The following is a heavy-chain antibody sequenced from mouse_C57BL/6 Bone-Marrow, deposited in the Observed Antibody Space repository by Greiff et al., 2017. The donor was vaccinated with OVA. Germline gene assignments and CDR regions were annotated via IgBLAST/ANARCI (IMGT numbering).Heavy chain of an antibody. CDR1: GFTFSSYG. J-gene: IGHJ3*01. CDR3: ARQLSWFAY. CDR2: ISSGGSYT. Sequence: EVQLQESGGDLVKPGGSLKLSCAASGFTFSSYGMSWVRQTPDKRLEWVATISSGGSYTYYPDSVKGRFTISRDNAKNTLYLQMSSLKSEDTAMYYCARQLSWFAYWGQGTLVTVSA. V-gene: IGHV5-6*01.